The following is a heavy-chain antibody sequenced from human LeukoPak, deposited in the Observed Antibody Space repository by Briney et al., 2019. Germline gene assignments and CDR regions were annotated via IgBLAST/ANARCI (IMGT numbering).Heavy chain of an antibody. D-gene: IGHD5-12*01. V-gene: IGHV3-48*01. CDR3: AKDRNSGYDSDWFDP. CDR2: FKGSTSTI. Sequence: PGGSLRLSCAASGFTFSSYNMNWVRQAPGKGLEWVSYFKGSTSTIYYADSVKGRFTISRDNAKNSLYLQMNSLRAEDTALYYCAKDRNSGYDSDWFDPWGQGTLVTVSS. J-gene: IGHJ5*02. CDR1: GFTFSSYN.